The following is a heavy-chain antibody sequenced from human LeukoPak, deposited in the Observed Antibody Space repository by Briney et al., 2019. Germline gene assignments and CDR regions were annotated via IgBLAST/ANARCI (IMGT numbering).Heavy chain of an antibody. Sequence: GGSLRLSCAASGFTFNSYSMNWVRQAPGKGLEWISYISSSSSVYYADSVKGRFTISRDNTKNSLYLQMSSLRDDDTAVYYCARSSLLHSNAMDVWGQGTTVTVSS. D-gene: IGHD5-18*01. J-gene: IGHJ6*02. V-gene: IGHV3-48*02. CDR2: ISSSSSV. CDR3: ARSSLLHSNAMDV. CDR1: GFTFNSYS.